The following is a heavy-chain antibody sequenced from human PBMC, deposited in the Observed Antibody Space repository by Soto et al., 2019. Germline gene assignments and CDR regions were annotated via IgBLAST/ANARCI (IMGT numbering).Heavy chain of an antibody. J-gene: IGHJ5*02. CDR3: ASRGRHSSGWYGNWFDP. CDR1: GGSISSSSYY. CDR2: IYYSGST. Sequence: SETLSLTCTVSGGSISSSSYYWGWIRQPPGKGLEWIGSIYYSGSTYYNPSLKSRVTISVDTSKNQFSLKLSSVTAADTAVYYCASRGRHSSGWYGNWFDPWGQGTLVTSPQ. D-gene: IGHD6-19*01. V-gene: IGHV4-39*01.